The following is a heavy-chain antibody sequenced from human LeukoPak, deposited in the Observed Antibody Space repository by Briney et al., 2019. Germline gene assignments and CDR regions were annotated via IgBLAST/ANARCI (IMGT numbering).Heavy chain of an antibody. CDR1: GYTFTSYG. CDR2: ISAYNRNT. J-gene: IGHJ4*02. V-gene: IGHV1-18*01. D-gene: IGHD4-23*01. Sequence: EASGKVSCKASGYTFTSYGISWVRQAPGQGLEWMGWISAYNRNTNYAQKLEGRVTMTTDTSTSTAYMELRSLRSDDTAVYYCARDNRITVARSPFDYWGQGTLVTVSS. CDR3: ARDNRITVARSPFDY.